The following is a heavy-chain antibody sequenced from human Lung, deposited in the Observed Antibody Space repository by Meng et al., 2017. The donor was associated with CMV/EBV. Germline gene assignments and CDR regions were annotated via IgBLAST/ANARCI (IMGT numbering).Heavy chain of an antibody. CDR3: ARGGNFDP. D-gene: IGHD2/OR15-2a*01. Sequence: QVQLVQAGSEVKQPGASVKVSCKASGYTFSTYTLHWVRQAHGRGLEWMGWISTNTGTPTYTQGFTGRFVFSLDTSVSTASLQISSLKAEDTAVYYCARGGNFDPWGQGTLVTVSS. CDR1: GYTFSTYT. CDR2: ISTNTGTP. J-gene: IGHJ5*02. V-gene: IGHV7-4-1*02.